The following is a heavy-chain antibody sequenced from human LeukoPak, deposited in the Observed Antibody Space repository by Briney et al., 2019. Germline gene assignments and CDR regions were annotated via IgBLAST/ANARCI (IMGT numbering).Heavy chain of an antibody. J-gene: IGHJ4*02. CDR2: IYHSGST. V-gene: IGHV4-4*02. Sequence: SGTLSLTCAVSGGSISSSNWWSWVRQPPGKGLEWIGEIYHSGSTYYNPSLKSRVTMSVDTSKNQFSLKLSSVTAADTAVYYCARHIVGATMRIDYWGQGTLVTVSS. CDR1: GGSISSSNW. D-gene: IGHD1-26*01. CDR3: ARHIVGATMRIDY.